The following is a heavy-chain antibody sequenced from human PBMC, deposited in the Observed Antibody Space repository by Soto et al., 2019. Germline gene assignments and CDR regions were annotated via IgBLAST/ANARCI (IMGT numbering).Heavy chain of an antibody. V-gene: IGHV3-9*01. CDR3: AKDKDGRYCSSTSCYDAFDI. D-gene: IGHD2-2*01. CDR2: ISWNSGSI. Sequence: EVQVVESGGGLVQPGRSLRLSCAASGFTFDDYAMHWVRQAPGKGLEWVSGISWNSGSIGYADSVKGRFTISRDNAKNSLYLQMNSLRAEDTALYYCAKDKDGRYCSSTSCYDAFDIWGQGTMVTVSS. J-gene: IGHJ3*02. CDR1: GFTFDDYA.